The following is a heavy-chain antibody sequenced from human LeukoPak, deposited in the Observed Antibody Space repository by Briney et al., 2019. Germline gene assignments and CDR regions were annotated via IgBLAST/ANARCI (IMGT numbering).Heavy chain of an antibody. V-gene: IGHV4-39*07. CDR2: VFYNGDT. CDR3: ARDLIVPDAMTGSGSYSTDY. Sequence: SETLSLTCAVSGGSIIISGYYWAWIRQPPGKGLEWIGSVFYNGDTYYNPSLRSRVTMSVDTSKNQFSLKLSSVTAADTAVYYCARDLIVPDAMTGSGSYSTDYWGQGTLVTVSS. CDR1: GGSIIISGYY. D-gene: IGHD3-10*01. J-gene: IGHJ4*02.